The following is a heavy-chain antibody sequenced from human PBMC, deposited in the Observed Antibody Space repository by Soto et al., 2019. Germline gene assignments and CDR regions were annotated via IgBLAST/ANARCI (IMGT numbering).Heavy chain of an antibody. CDR1: GFTFSSYW. D-gene: IGHD1-20*01. Sequence: GGSLRLSCAASGFTFSSYWMSWVRQAPGKWLEWVANIKQDGSEKYYVDSVKGRFTISRDNAKNSLYLQMNSLRAEDTAVYYCARENNWTQAPDAFDIWGQGTMVTVSS. J-gene: IGHJ3*02. CDR3: ARENNWTQAPDAFDI. V-gene: IGHV3-7*01. CDR2: IKQDGSEK.